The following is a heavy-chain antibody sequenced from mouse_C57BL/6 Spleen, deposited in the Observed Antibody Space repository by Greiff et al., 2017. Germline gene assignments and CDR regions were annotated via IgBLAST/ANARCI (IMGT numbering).Heavy chain of an antibody. J-gene: IGHJ4*01. V-gene: IGHV5-17*01. D-gene: IGHD2-3*01. CDR1: GFTFSDYG. Sequence: EVHLVESGGGLVKPGGSLKLSCAASGFTFSDYGMHWVRQAPEKGLEWVAYISSGSSTIYYADTVKGRFTISRDNAKNTLFLQMTSLRSEDTAMYYCARNPYDGYGMDYWGQGTSVTVSS. CDR2: ISSGSSTI. CDR3: ARNPYDGYGMDY.